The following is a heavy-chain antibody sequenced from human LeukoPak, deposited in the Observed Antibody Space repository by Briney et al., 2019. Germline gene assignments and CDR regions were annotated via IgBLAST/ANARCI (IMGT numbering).Heavy chain of an antibody. CDR2: IKQDGSEK. V-gene: IGHV3-7*01. CDR3: ARDLAAAGFDY. J-gene: IGHJ4*02. D-gene: IGHD6-13*01. Sequence: GGSLRLSCAVSGFTFSSYWMSWVRQAPGKGREWVASIKQDGSEKYYVDSVKGRFTISRDNAKNSLYLQMNSLRAEDTAVYYCARDLAAAGFDYWGQGTLVTVSS. CDR1: GFTFSSYW.